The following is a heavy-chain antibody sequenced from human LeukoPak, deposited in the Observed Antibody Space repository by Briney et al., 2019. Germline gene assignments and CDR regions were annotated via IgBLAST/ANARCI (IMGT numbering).Heavy chain of an antibody. D-gene: IGHD3-10*01. CDR2: IKQDGSEK. CDR1: GFTFSSYW. J-gene: IGHJ6*03. Sequence: HPGGSLRLSCTASGFTFSSYWMSWVRQAPGKGLEWVANIKQDGSEKYYVDSVKGRFTISRDNAKNSLYLQMNSLRAEDTAVYYCARDRSSKGITMVRGVTESPPYYYYMDVWGKGTTVTVSS. V-gene: IGHV3-7*01. CDR3: ARDRSSKGITMVRGVTESPPYYYYMDV.